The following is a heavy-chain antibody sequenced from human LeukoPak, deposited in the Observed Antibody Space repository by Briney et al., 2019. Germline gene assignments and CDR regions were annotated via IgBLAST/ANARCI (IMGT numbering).Heavy chain of an antibody. CDR1: GGSISSYY. J-gene: IGHJ6*03. Sequence: SERLSLTCTVSGGSISSYYWSWIRQPPGKELVWIGYIYYSGSTNYNPSLKSRVTISVDTSKNQFSLKLSSVTAADTAVYYCARSRITMVRGAPDYYYYMDVWGKGTTVTVSS. CDR2: IYYSGST. V-gene: IGHV4-59*01. CDR3: ARSRITMVRGAPDYYYYMDV. D-gene: IGHD3-10*01.